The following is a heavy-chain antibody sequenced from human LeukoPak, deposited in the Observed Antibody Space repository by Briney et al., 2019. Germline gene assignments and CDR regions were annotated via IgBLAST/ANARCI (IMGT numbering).Heavy chain of an antibody. V-gene: IGHV1-3*01. Sequence: ASVKVSCKASGYTFTSYAMHWVRQAPGQRLEWMGWINAGNGNTEYSQKFQGRVTITRDTSASTAYMELSSLRSEDTAVYYCARELVESPPRYCSSTSCPPRDYWGQGTLVTVSS. CDR1: GYTFTSYA. D-gene: IGHD2-2*01. CDR2: INAGNGNT. CDR3: ARELVESPPRYCSSTSCPPRDY. J-gene: IGHJ4*02.